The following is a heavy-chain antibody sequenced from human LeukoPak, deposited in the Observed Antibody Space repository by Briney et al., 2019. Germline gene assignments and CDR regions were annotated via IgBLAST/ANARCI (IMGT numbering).Heavy chain of an antibody. D-gene: IGHD6-19*01. J-gene: IGHJ4*02. CDR2: INHSGST. CDR1: GGSFSDYY. Sequence: SETLSLTCAVYGGSFSDYYWSWIRQPPGKGLQWIGEINHSGSTNYNPSLKSRVTISVDTSKNQISLKLSSVTAADTAVYYCAAEYTSGSYRGDYWGQGTLVTVSS. V-gene: IGHV4-34*01. CDR3: AAEYTSGSYRGDY.